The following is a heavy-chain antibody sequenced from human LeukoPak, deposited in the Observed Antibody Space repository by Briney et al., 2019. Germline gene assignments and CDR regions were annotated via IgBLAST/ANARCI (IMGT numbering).Heavy chain of an antibody. CDR3: ARDPSIVGDPPLDY. Sequence: GGSLRLSCAASGFTFSSYSMNWVRQAPGKGLEWVSSISSSSSYIYYADSVKGRFTISRDNAKNSLYLQMNSLRAEDTAVYYCARDPSIVGDPPLDYWGQGTLVTVSS. CDR2: ISSSSSYI. J-gene: IGHJ4*02. V-gene: IGHV3-21*01. D-gene: IGHD1-26*01. CDR1: GFTFSSYS.